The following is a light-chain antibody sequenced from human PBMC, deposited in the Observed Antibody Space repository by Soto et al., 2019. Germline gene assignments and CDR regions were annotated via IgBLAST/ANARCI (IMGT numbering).Light chain of an antibody. CDR3: HQYNNWPRT. Sequence: EIVMTQSPATLSVSPGESATLSCRASQSVNSNLAWYQKKPGQAPRLLIYGASTRASGIPARFSGSGSGTEFTLTISSLQSEDFAVYYCHQYNNWPRTFGQGTTVEIK. J-gene: IGKJ1*01. CDR1: QSVNSN. V-gene: IGKV3-15*01. CDR2: GAS.